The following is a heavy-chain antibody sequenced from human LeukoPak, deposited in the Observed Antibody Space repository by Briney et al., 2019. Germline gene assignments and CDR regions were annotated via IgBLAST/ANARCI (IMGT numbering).Heavy chain of an antibody. J-gene: IGHJ4*02. V-gene: IGHV3-23*01. CDR1: GFTFSSCG. CDR2: ISGSDDGT. D-gene: IGHD3-10*01. CDR3: AKDSSLWFGESDYFDY. Sequence: GGSLRLSCAASGFTFSSCGMTWVRQAPGKGLEWVSSISGSDDGTYYADSVKGRFTISRDNPKNTLYLQMNSLRAEDTAVYYCAKDSSLWFGESDYFDYWGQGTLVTVSS.